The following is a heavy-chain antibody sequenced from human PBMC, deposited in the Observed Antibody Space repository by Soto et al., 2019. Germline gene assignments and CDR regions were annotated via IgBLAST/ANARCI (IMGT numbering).Heavy chain of an antibody. V-gene: IGHV3-23*01. D-gene: IGHD5-12*01. J-gene: IGHJ4*02. CDR2: ISARGGSS. Sequence: DVQLLESGGGLVQPGGSLRLSCAASGFSFSSYAMVWVRQAPGKGLEWVAVISARGGSSYFADSVKVRFTLSRDNSKNVLSLEMNSLRAEDTAIYFCAKGSIEYSASVENWGQGTLVVVSS. CDR3: AKGSIEYSASVEN. CDR1: GFSFSSYA.